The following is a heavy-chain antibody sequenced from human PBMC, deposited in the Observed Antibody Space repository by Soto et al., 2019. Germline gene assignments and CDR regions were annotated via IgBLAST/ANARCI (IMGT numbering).Heavy chain of an antibody. CDR3: ARDRPGGYYDSSGYYEYFDY. CDR1: GGSISSGGYY. CDR2: IYYSGST. V-gene: IGHV4-31*03. Sequence: QVQLQESGPGLVKPSQTLSLTCTVSGGSISSGGYYWSWIRQHPGKGLEWIGYIYYSGSTYYNPSLKRRVTISVDTSKNQFSLKLSSVTAADTAVYYCARDRPGGYYDSSGYYEYFDYWGQGTLVTVSS. D-gene: IGHD3-22*01. J-gene: IGHJ4*02.